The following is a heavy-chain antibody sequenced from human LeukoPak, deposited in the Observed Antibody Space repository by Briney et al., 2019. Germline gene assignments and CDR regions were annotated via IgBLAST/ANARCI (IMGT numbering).Heavy chain of an antibody. D-gene: IGHD7-27*01. CDR1: GGTFFSSYT. J-gene: IGHJ4*02. Sequence: ASVKVSCKASGGTFFSSYTINWVRQAPGQGLEWMGRIIPIFGTTDYAQKFQGRVTITMDESTSTAYMELSSLRSEDTAVYYCARSAVTGDRDYWGQGTLVTVSS. CDR2: IIPIFGTT. V-gene: IGHV1-69*05. CDR3: ARSAVTGDRDY.